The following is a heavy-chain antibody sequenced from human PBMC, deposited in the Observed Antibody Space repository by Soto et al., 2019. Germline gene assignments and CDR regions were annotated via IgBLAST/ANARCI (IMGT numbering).Heavy chain of an antibody. CDR3: ARGITGTVTYYYGLDV. J-gene: IGHJ6*02. Sequence: QVQLVQSGAEVKKPGSSMKVSCKASGGTFSSYAISRVRQAPGQGLEWMGGIIPIFGTADYAQKFHGRVTITADESTSTAYMELSSLRSEDTAVYYCARGITGTVTYYYGLDVWGQGTTVTVSS. D-gene: IGHD1-20*01. CDR1: GGTFSSYA. V-gene: IGHV1-69*12. CDR2: IIPIFGTA.